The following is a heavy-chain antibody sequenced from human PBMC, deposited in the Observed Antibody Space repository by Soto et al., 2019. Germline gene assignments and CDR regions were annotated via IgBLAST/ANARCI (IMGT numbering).Heavy chain of an antibody. Sequence: EVQLLESGGGLVQPGGSLRLSCAASGFTFSSYVMSWVRQALGKGLEWVSAISGSGGSTYYADSVKGRFTISRDNSKNTLYLQMNSLRAEDTAVYYCATLQGTYYYGSGSYYLPYWGQGTLVTVSS. CDR1: GFTFSSYV. CDR2: ISGSGGST. J-gene: IGHJ4*02. V-gene: IGHV3-23*01. CDR3: ATLQGTYYYGSGSYYLPY. D-gene: IGHD3-10*01.